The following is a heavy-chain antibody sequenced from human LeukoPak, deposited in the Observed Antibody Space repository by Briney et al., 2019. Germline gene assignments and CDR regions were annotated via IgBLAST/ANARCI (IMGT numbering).Heavy chain of an antibody. D-gene: IGHD5-18*01. J-gene: IGHJ4*02. Sequence: GGSLRLSCAASGFTFSSYWMHWVRQAPGKGLVWVSRINSDGSSTNYADSVKGRFTISRDNSKNTLYLQMNSLRAEDTAVYYCARDRKAMVTDYFDYWGQGTLVTVSS. V-gene: IGHV3-74*01. CDR1: GFTFSSYW. CDR3: ARDRKAMVTDYFDY. CDR2: INSDGSST.